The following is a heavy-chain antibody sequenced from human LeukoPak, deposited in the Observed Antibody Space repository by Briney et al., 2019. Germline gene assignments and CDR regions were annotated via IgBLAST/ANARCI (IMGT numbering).Heavy chain of an antibody. V-gene: IGHV3-48*01. J-gene: IGHJ4*02. CDR2: ISSSSSTI. CDR3: ARESDIVVVPAALDY. CDR1: GLTFSSYS. D-gene: IGHD2-2*01. Sequence: GGSLRLSCAASGLTFSSYSMNWVRQAPGKGLEWVSYISSSSSTIYYADSVKGRFTISRDNAKNSLYLQMNSLRAEDTAVYYCARESDIVVVPAALDYWGQGTLVTVSS.